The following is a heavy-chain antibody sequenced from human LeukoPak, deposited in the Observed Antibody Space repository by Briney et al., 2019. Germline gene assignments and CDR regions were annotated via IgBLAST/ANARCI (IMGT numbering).Heavy chain of an antibody. D-gene: IGHD3-22*01. CDR3: AGGEVVVNTFDAFDI. J-gene: IGHJ3*02. CDR2: IRYDGSNK. Sequence: GGSLRLSCAASGFTFSSYGMHWVRQAPGKGLEWVAFIRYDGSNKYYADSVKGRFTISRDNSKNTLYLQMNSLRAEDTAVYYCAGGEVVVNTFDAFDIWGQGTMVTVSS. CDR1: GFTFSSYG. V-gene: IGHV3-30*02.